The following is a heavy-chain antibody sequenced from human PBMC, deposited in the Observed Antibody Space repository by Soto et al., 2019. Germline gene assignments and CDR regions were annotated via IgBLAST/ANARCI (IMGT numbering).Heavy chain of an antibody. D-gene: IGHD2-15*01. J-gene: IGHJ5*02. CDR3: ARGKLGGVAATIGYSWFDP. CDR2: IYYSGST. Sequence: PSETLSLTCTVSGGSVSSGSYYWSWILQPPGKGLEWIGYIYYSGSTNYNPSLKSRVTISVDTSKNQYSLKLSSVTAADTAVYYCARGKLGGVAATIGYSWFDPGGQATLVTVAS. CDR1: GGSVSSGSYY. V-gene: IGHV4-61*01.